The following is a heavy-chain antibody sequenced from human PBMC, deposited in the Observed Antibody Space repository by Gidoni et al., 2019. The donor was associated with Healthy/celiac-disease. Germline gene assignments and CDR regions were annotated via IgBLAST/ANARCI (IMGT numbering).Heavy chain of an antibody. CDR3: AKSTYYYGSGSFANFDY. D-gene: IGHD3-10*01. CDR1: GSTFSSYA. J-gene: IGHJ4*02. Sequence: EVQLLESGGGLVQPGGSLRLSCAASGSTFSSYAMSWVRQAPGKGLECVSAISGSGGSTYYADSVKGRFTISRDNSKNTLYLQMNSLRADDTAVYYCAKSTYYYGSGSFANFDYWGQGTLVTVSS. V-gene: IGHV3-23*01. CDR2: ISGSGGST.